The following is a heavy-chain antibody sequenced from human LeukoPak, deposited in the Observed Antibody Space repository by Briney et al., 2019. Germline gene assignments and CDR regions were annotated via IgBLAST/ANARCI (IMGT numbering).Heavy chain of an antibody. CDR3: ARMEYYDILTGFGSDFDY. CDR2: IYPGDSDT. D-gene: IGHD3-9*01. V-gene: IGHV5-51*01. Sequence: GESLQISCKGSGYSFTSYWIGWVRQMPGKGLEWMGIIYPGDSDTRYSPSFQGQVTISADKSISTAYLQWSSLKASDIAMYYCARMEYYDILTGFGSDFDYWGQGTLVTVSS. J-gene: IGHJ4*02. CDR1: GYSFTSYW.